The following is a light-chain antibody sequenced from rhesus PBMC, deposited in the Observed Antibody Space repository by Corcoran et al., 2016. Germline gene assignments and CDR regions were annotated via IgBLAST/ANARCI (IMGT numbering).Light chain of an antibody. CDR3: PQYSSSPRT. CDR1: QSISSW. Sequence: DIQMTQSPSSLSASVGDTVTITCRASQSISSWLAWYQQKPGKAPKLLIYKASSLQSGVPSRFSGSGSGTDVTLTISILQSEDFATYYCPQYSSSPRTFGQGTKVEIK. J-gene: IGKJ1*01. CDR2: KAS. V-gene: IGKV1-22*01.